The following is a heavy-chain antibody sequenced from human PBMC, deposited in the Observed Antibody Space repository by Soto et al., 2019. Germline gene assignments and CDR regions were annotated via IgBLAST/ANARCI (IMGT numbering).Heavy chain of an antibody. V-gene: IGHV3-30-3*01. Sequence: GGSLRLSFAASGFTFISYAMHWVRQAPGKGLEWVAVISYDGSNKYYADSVKGRFTISRDNSKNTLYLQMNSLRAEDTAVYYCARAQPCSSTSCYRGGGHYYYYGMDVWGQGTTVTVSS. CDR2: ISYDGSNK. CDR3: ARAQPCSSTSCYRGGGHYYYYGMDV. J-gene: IGHJ6*02. CDR1: GFTFISYA. D-gene: IGHD2-2*02.